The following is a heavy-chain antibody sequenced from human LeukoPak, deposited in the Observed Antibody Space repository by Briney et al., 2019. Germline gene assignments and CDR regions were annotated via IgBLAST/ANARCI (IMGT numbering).Heavy chain of an antibody. D-gene: IGHD6-19*01. CDR1: GGSISSSSYY. CDR3: ARVKAVAGVYYYYGMDV. CDR2: IYYSGST. V-gene: IGHV4-39*07. J-gene: IGHJ6*02. Sequence: SETLSLTCTVSGGSISSSSYYWGWIRQPPGKGLEWIGSIYYSGSTYYNPSLKSRVTISVDTSKNQFSLKLSSVTAADTAVYYCARVKAVAGVYYYYGMDVWGQGTTVTVSS.